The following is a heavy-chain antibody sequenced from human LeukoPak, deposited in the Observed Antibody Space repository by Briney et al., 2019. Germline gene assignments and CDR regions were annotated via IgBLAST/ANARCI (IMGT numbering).Heavy chain of an antibody. CDR3: ARHLWAYETPSDFDY. D-gene: IGHD3-3*02. J-gene: IGHJ4*02. V-gene: IGHV5-10-1*01. CDR1: GYSFTSYW. CDR2: IDPSDSYT. Sequence: GESLKISCKGSGYSFTSYWISWVRQLPGEGLEWMGRIDPSDSYTNYSPSFQGHVTISADKSISTAYLQWSSLKASDTAMYYCARHLWAYETPSDFDYWGQGTLVTVSS.